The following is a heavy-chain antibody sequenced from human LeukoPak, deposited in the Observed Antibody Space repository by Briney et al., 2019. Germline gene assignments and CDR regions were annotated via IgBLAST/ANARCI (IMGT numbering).Heavy chain of an antibody. V-gene: IGHV3-64*01. CDR1: GFTFSSYA. Sequence: GGSLTLSCAASGFTFSSYAMHWVRQAPGKGLEYVSAISSNGGSTYYANSVKGRFTISRDNSKNTLYLQMGSLRAEDMAVYYCARDRAARGYYYYHMDVWGKGTTVSLSS. CDR2: ISSNGGST. D-gene: IGHD6-6*01. CDR3: ARDRAARGYYYYHMDV. J-gene: IGHJ6*03.